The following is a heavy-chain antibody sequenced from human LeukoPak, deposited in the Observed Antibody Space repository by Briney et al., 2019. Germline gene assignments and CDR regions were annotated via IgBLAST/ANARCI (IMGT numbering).Heavy chain of an antibody. CDR2: INSDGSAT. J-gene: IGHJ2*01. V-gene: IGHV3-74*01. CDR1: GFTFGSPW. CDR3: ARAKPADFDL. Sequence: PGGSLRLSCAASGFTFGSPWMHWVRQAPGKGLVWVSRINSDGSATAYADSVKGRFTISRDNAENTLYLQMNSLRAEDTAVYYCARAKPADFDLWGRGTLLTVSS.